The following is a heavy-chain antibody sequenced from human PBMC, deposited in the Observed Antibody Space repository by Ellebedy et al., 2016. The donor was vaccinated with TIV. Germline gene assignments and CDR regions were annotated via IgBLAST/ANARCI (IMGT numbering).Heavy chain of an antibody. CDR2: MYTSGNT. CDR1: GDSISSFY. CDR3: ATSRDGYKIDY. Sequence: SETLSLXXTVSGDSISSFYCNWIRQPAGKGLEWLGRMYTSGNTHHNPSLKSRITMSLDTSKKQFSLELSSVTVADTAAYYCATSRDGYKIDYWGPGILVTVSS. J-gene: IGHJ4*02. V-gene: IGHV4-4*07. D-gene: IGHD5-24*01.